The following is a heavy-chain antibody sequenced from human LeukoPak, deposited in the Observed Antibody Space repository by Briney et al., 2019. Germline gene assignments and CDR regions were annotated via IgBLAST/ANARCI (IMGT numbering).Heavy chain of an antibody. CDR2: ISGSGGSP. CDR1: GFTFSSYA. Sequence: GGSLRLSCAASGFTFSSYAMGWVRQAPGKGLEWVSVISGSGGSPYYADSVKGRFTISRDNSKNTLYLQMNSLRAEDTAVYYCAKGIAAAGNSQIFDYWGQGTLVTVSS. D-gene: IGHD6-13*01. J-gene: IGHJ4*02. V-gene: IGHV3-23*01. CDR3: AKGIAAAGNSQIFDY.